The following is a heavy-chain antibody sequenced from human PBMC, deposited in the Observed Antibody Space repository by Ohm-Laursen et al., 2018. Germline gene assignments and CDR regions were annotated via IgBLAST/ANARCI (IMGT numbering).Heavy chain of an antibody. V-gene: IGHV3-7*01. CDR1: GFTFSSYW. CDR2: IKQDGNEK. Sequence: SLRLSCAASGFTFSSYWMSWVRQAPGKGLEWVANIKQDGNEKYYVDSVKGRCTISRDNAKNSVYLQVNSLRAEDTAVYYCAREELESSGWADWGQGTLVTVSS. CDR3: AREELESSGWAD. D-gene: IGHD6-19*01. J-gene: IGHJ4*02.